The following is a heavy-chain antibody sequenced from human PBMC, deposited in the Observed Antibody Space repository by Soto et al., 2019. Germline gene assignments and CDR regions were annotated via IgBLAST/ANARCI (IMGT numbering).Heavy chain of an antibody. CDR1: GFTFSSYG. CDR3: AKDRGWELPSYFDY. Sequence: PGGSLRLSCAASGFTFSSYGRHWVRQAPGKGLEWVAVISYDGSNKYYADSVKGRFTISRDNSKNTLYLQMNSLRAEDTAVYYCAKDRGWELPSYFDYWGQGTMVTVYS. D-gene: IGHD1-26*01. J-gene: IGHJ4*02. CDR2: ISYDGSNK. V-gene: IGHV3-30*18.